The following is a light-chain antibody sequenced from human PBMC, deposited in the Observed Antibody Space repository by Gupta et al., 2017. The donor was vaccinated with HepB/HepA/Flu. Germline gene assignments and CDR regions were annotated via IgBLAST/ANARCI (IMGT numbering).Light chain of an antibody. CDR3: SSFTSGSTLLV. CDR2: EVS. J-gene: IGLJ2*01. Sequence: QSALTQPPSVSGSPGQSVTISCTGTSSDVGSFNRFSWYQQPQGTAPKLMIYEVSNRPSGVPDRFSGSKSGNTASLTISGLQAEDEADYYCSSFTSGSTLLVFGGGTKLTVL. CDR1: SSDVGSFNR. V-gene: IGLV2-18*02.